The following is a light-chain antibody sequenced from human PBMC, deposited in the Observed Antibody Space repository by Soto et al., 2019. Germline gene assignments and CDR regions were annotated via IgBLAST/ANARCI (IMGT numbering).Light chain of an antibody. CDR1: QTIRTS. J-gene: IGKJ1*01. CDR2: AAS. Sequence: DIQMTQSPSSLSASVGDRVILTCRASQTIRTSLNWYQQKPGKAPKLLIYAASTLHSGVPSRFSGSGSGTDFTLSISNLQPEDFATYFCQQTYATPPTFCQGTKVEI. CDR3: QQTYATPPT. V-gene: IGKV1-39*01.